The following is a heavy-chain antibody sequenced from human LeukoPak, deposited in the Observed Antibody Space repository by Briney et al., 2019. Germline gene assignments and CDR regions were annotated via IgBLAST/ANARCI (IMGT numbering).Heavy chain of an antibody. CDR1: GGSFSGYY. D-gene: IGHD3-3*01. V-gene: IGHV4-34*01. Sequence: PSETLSLTCAVYGGSFSGYYWSWIRQPPGKGLEWIGEINHSGSTNYNPSLKSRVTISVDTSKNQFSLKLSSVTAADTAVYYCAREERRGITIFGVVIPAPTNWFDPWGQGTLVTVSS. CDR2: INHSGST. CDR3: AREERRGITIFGVVIPAPTNWFDP. J-gene: IGHJ5*02.